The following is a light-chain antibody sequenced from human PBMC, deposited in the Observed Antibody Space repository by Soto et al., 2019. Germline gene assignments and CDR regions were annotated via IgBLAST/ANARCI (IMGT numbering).Light chain of an antibody. Sequence: QSVLTQPPSASGTAGQVVTISCSGGDSNIGSNSVYWYQHLPRMAPKLLIHEVTKRPSGVPDRFSGSKSGNTASLTVSGLQAEDEAEYYCCSYAGRTLYVFGTGTKVTVL. CDR3: CSYAGRTLYV. J-gene: IGLJ1*01. CDR1: DSNIGSNS. CDR2: EVT. V-gene: IGLV1-44*01.